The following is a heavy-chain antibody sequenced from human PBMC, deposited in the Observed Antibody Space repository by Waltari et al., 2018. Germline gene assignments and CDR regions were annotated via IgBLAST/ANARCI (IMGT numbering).Heavy chain of an antibody. CDR2: ISWNSGSI. D-gene: IGHD5-12*01. J-gene: IGHJ4*02. CDR3: AKDTSQGRWLQSAFDY. Sequence: VQLQESGPGLVKPSETLSLTCTVSGGSISSHYWSWIRQPPGKGLEWVSGISWNSGSIGYADSVKGRFTISRDNAKNSLYLQMNSLRAEDTALYYCAKDTSQGRWLQSAFDYWGQGTLVTVSS. CDR1: GGSISSHY. V-gene: IGHV3-9*01.